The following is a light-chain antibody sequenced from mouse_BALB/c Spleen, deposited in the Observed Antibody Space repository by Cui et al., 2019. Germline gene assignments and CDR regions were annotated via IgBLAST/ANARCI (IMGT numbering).Light chain of an antibody. CDR3: QQGRSYPRT. CDR2: KSS. CDR1: RNINVC. J-gene: IGKJ1*01. Sequence: QMIPPPSSLSASLGDTITITCHASRNINVCLSWYQQKPGNIPKLLIYKSSNLHTGVPSRFSGSGSGTGFTLTISSLQPEDIATYYCQQGRSYPRTFGGGTKLEIK. V-gene: IGKV10-94*01.